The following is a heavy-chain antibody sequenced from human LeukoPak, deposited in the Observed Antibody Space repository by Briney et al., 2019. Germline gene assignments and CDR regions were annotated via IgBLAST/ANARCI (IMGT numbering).Heavy chain of an antibody. CDR2: IYWDDDM. V-gene: IGHV2-5*02. Sequence: SGPTLVKPTETLTLTCTFSGCSITTSEVGVGWIRQPPGKALEWLAVIYWDDDMRYNPSLMTRLTITKDTSKNQVVLTMTNMDPVDTATYYCAHIRARYYFAYGGQGTLVTVSS. CDR3: AHIRARYYFAY. J-gene: IGHJ4*02. CDR1: GCSITTSEVG.